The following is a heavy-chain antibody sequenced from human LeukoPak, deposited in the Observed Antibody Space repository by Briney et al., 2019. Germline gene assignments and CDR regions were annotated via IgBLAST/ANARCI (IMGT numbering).Heavy chain of an antibody. CDR2: IYDSGST. J-gene: IGHJ4*02. D-gene: IGHD6-13*01. CDR1: GGSMSSYY. Sequence: SSETLTLTCFVSGGSMSSYYCSWIRQPPGKGLEWIGYIYDSGSTNYNPSLKSRVTISVDTSKNQFSLKLTSVTAADTAVYYCAISFSSWHFDYWGQGTLVTVSS. CDR3: AISFSSWHFDY. V-gene: IGHV4-59*01.